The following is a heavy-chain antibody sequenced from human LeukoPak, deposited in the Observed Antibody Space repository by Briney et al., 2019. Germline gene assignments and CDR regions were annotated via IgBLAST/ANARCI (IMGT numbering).Heavy chain of an antibody. Sequence: GGSLRLSCAASGFTVSSNYMSWVRQAPGKGLEWVAYIQYDGSNEQYADSVKGRFTISRVNSKNTLYLQMNSLRAEDTAVYYCAKRRGLELLYYYYMDVWGKGTTVTVSS. CDR1: GFTVSSNY. CDR3: AKRRGLELLYYYYMDV. CDR2: IQYDGSNE. D-gene: IGHD1-7*01. V-gene: IGHV3-30*02. J-gene: IGHJ6*03.